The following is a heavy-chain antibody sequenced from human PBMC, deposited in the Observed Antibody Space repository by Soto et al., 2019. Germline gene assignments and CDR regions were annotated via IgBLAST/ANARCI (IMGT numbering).Heavy chain of an antibody. D-gene: IGHD3-3*01. CDR2: IKQDGSAT. CDR1: GFILSDYW. V-gene: IGHV3-7*01. Sequence: LRLSCAASGFILSDYWMSWVRQAPGKGLEWVANIKQDGSATYYIDSVKGRFTISRDNARNSLFLQMNSLRAEDTALYYCARDVVARSGNHNYFDNWGQGALVTVSS. CDR3: ARDVVARSGNHNYFDN. J-gene: IGHJ4*02.